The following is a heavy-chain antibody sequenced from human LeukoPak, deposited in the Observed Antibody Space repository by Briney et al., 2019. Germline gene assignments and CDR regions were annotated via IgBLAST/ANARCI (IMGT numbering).Heavy chain of an antibody. V-gene: IGHV3-7*01. J-gene: IGHJ3*02. CDR3: ARANSLLAFDI. CDR1: GFTFSSYW. D-gene: IGHD2-21*01. CDR2: IKQDGSEK. Sequence: PGGSLTLSRAASGFTFSSYWMSWVRQAPGKGLEWVANIKQDGSEKYYVDSVKGRFTISRDNAKNSLYLQMNSLRAEDTAVYYCARANSLLAFDIWGQGTMVTVSS.